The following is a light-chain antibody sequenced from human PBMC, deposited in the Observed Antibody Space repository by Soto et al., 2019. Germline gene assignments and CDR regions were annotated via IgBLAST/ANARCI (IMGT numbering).Light chain of an antibody. CDR3: QQYGSSPPVHT. V-gene: IGKV3-20*01. J-gene: IGKJ2*01. Sequence: EIVLTQSPGTLSLSPGERATLSCRARQSVDSSYLAWYQQKPGQAPRLLIYGASSRATCIPDRFSGSGSGTYFTLTISRLEPEEFAVYYCQQYGSSPPVHTFGQGTKLEIK. CDR2: GAS. CDR1: QSVDSSY.